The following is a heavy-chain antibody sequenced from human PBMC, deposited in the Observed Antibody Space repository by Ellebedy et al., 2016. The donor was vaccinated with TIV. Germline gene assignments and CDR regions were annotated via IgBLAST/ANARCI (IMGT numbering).Heavy chain of an antibody. CDR2: TYYSGSA. Sequence: SETLSLTXTVSGASITHPNHFWTWIRQLPGTGLEWIGYTYYSGSASYNPSLKDRVSISVDTSKSQFSLSLTSVTAADTAVYYCASRVVPAAEYYYYNGMDVWGQGTTVTVSS. CDR1: GASITHPNHF. V-gene: IGHV4-31*03. CDR3: ASRVVPAAEYYYYNGMDV. D-gene: IGHD2-2*01. J-gene: IGHJ6*02.